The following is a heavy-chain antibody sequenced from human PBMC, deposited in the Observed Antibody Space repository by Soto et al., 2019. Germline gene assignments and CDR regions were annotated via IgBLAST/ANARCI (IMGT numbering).Heavy chain of an antibody. J-gene: IGHJ4*02. CDR3: ARGDYGGNSDDY. V-gene: IGHV4-34*01. CDR1: GGSFSDYH. Sequence: QVLLQQWGAGLLKPSETLSLTCAVYGGSFSDYHWSWIRQSPGKGLEWIGEINHSGSTNYNPSLNSRVIISVDTSKNHFSLKLSSVTAVDTAVYYCARGDYGGNSDDYWGRGTLVTVSS. D-gene: IGHD4-17*01. CDR2: INHSGST.